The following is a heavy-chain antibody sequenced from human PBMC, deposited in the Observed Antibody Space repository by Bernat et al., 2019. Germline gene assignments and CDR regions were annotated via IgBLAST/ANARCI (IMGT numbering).Heavy chain of an antibody. CDR1: GGSFSGYY. J-gene: IGHJ3*02. V-gene: IGHV4-34*01. Sequence: QVQLQQWGAGLLKPSETLSLTCAVYGGSFSGYYWSWIRQPPGKGLEWIGEINHSGSTNYNPSIKSRVTISVDTSKNHYSLKLIAVTAADTAVYYCAREGAGFGGFDDAFDIWGQGTMVTVSS. CDR3: AREGAGFGGFDDAFDI. CDR2: INHSGST. D-gene: IGHD3-10*01.